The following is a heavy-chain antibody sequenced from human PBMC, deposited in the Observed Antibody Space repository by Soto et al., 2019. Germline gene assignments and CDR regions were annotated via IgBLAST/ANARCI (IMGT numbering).Heavy chain of an antibody. D-gene: IGHD2-15*01. Sequence: WVSLRLSCAASGFTFNDYYMTLIRQAPGKGLEWVSYISSSGSGIYYAASMKGRFTISRDNAKKSLFLQMSSLRAEETAVYYCARAYSDAFDIWGQGTMVTVSS. CDR1: GFTFNDYY. J-gene: IGHJ3*02. CDR3: ARAYSDAFDI. V-gene: IGHV3-11*01. CDR2: ISSSGSGI.